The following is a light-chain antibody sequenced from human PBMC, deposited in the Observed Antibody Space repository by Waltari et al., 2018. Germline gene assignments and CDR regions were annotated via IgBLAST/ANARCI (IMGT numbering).Light chain of an antibody. CDR3: SSYTSTWV. J-gene: IGLJ3*02. Sequence: QSALTQSASVSGSPGQSITISCTGTSSDFAVFNYVSWYQQHPGKAPQLMLYDVSKRPSGFSNRFSGSKSGNTASLTISGLQAEDEADYYCSSYTSTWVFGGGTKLTVL. CDR1: SSDFAVFNY. V-gene: IGLV2-14*01. CDR2: DVS.